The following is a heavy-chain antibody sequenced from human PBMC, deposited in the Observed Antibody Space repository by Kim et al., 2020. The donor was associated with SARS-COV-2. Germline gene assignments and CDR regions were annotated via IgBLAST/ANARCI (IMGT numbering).Heavy chain of an antibody. CDR1: GFTFSSYA. J-gene: IGHJ6*02. D-gene: IGHD2-15*01. CDR2: ISYDGSNK. CDR3: AREGASRVVGPLGYYYYGMDV. Sequence: GGSLRLSCAASGFTFSSYAMHWVRQAPGKGLEWVAVISYDGSNKYYADSVKGRFTISRDNSKNTLYLQMNSLRAEDTAVYYCAREGASRVVGPLGYYYYGMDVWGQGTTVTVSS. V-gene: IGHV3-30*04.